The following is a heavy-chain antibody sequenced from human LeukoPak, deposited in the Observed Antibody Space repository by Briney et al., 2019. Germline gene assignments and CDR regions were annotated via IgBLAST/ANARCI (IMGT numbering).Heavy chain of an antibody. CDR2: IYRGGST. CDR3: ARVPDGYSGPPDY. J-gene: IGHJ4*02. V-gene: IGHV3-66*02. CDR1: GFTVSSNS. Sequence: PGGSLRLSCAASGFTVSSNSMSWVRQAPGKGLEWVSVIYRGGSTYYADSVKGRFTISRDNSKNTLYLQMNSLRAEDTAVYYCARVPDGYSGPPDYWGQGALVTVSS. D-gene: IGHD5-24*01.